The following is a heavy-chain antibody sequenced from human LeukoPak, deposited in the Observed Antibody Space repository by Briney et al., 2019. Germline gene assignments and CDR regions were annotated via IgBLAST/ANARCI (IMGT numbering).Heavy chain of an antibody. CDR2: ITNGGNT. Sequence: PGGSLRLSCAASGFIFSNYAMTWVRQAPGKGLQWVSTITNGGNTYYADSVKGRFTISRDNSKNTLYLQMNSLRAEDTAVYYCVSLERELLEAAVIWGQGTLVTVSS. CDR3: VSLERELLEAAVI. J-gene: IGHJ4*02. CDR1: GFIFSNYA. V-gene: IGHV3-23*01. D-gene: IGHD1-26*01.